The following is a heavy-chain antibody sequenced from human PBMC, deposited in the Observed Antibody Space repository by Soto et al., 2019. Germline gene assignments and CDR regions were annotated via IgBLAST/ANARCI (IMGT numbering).Heavy chain of an antibody. J-gene: IGHJ4*02. CDR2: IYHSGST. D-gene: IGHD5-12*01. V-gene: IGHV4-30-2*01. CDR1: GGSISSGGYS. Sequence: QLQLQESGSGLVKPSQTLSLTCAVSGGSISSGGYSWSWIRQPPGKGLEWIGYIYHSGSTCYNPSLKIRVTKSVDRSKNQFALELSSVTAADTAVYYCAAGGGLPRYDWGQGTLVTVSS. CDR3: AAGGGLPRYD.